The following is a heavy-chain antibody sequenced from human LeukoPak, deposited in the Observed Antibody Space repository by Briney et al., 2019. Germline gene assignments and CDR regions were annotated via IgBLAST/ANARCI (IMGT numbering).Heavy chain of an antibody. Sequence: PGGSLRLSCAASGFTFSSYWMSWVRQAPGKGLEWVANIKQDGSEKYYVDSVKGRFTISRDNAKNSLYLQMNSLRAEDTAVYYCERLSGSITIFGLVVDYWGQGTLVTVSS. CDR3: ERLSGSITIFGLVVDY. CDR1: GFTFSSYW. CDR2: IKQDGSEK. J-gene: IGHJ4*02. V-gene: IGHV3-7*01. D-gene: IGHD3-3*01.